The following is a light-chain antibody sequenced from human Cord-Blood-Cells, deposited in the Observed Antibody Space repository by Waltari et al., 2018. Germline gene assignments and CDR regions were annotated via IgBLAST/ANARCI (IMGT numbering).Light chain of an antibody. V-gene: IGKV1-33*01. J-gene: IGKJ4*01. CDR2: DAS. CDR1: QDISNY. CDR3: QQYDNLALT. Sequence: DIQMTQSPSSLSASVGDRVTITCQASQDISNYLHWYQQKPRKAPKLLIYDASNLETGVPSRFSGSGSGTDFTFTISSLQPEDIATYYCQQYDNLALTFGGGTKVEIK.